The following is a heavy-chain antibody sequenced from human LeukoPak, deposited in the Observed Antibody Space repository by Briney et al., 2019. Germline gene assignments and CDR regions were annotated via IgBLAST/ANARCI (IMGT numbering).Heavy chain of an antibody. V-gene: IGHV3-21*01. CDR1: GFTFSSYS. CDR2: ISSTSSYI. D-gene: IGHD2-21*01. CDR3: ARGGSYCHWPTNDY. J-gene: IGHJ4*02. Sequence: GGSLRLSCAASGFTFSSYSMNWVRQAPGKGLEWVSSISSTSSYIYYADSVKGRFTISRDNAKNSLYLQMNSLRAEDTAVYYCARGGSYCHWPTNDYWGQGTLVTVSS.